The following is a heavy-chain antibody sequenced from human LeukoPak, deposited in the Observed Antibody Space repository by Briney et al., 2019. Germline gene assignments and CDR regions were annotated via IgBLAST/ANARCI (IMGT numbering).Heavy chain of an antibody. CDR3: TTTNPQYYYDSSGYYLDY. J-gene: IGHJ4*02. CDR2: IKSKTDDGTT. D-gene: IGHD3-22*01. CDR1: GFTFSNAW. V-gene: IGHV3-15*01. Sequence: PGGSLRLSCAASGFTFSNAWMSWVRQAPGKGLEWVGRIKSKTDDGTTDYAAPVKGRFTISRDDSKNTLYLQMNSLKTEDTAVYYCTTTNPQYYYDSSGYYLDYWGQGTLVTVSS.